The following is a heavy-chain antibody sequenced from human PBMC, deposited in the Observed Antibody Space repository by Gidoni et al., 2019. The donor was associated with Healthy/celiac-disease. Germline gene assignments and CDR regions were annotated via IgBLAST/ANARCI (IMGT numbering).Heavy chain of an antibody. D-gene: IGHD2-2*01. Sequence: QVQLQEPGPGLVKPSGTLSLTCAVSGASLSSSNWWSWVRQPPGKGLEWIGEIYHSGSTNYNPSLKSRVTISVDKSKNQFSLKLSSVTAADTAVYYCARERAPELLSFNAFDIWGQGTMVTVSS. J-gene: IGHJ3*02. V-gene: IGHV4-4*02. CDR1: GASLSSSNW. CDR3: ARERAPELLSFNAFDI. CDR2: IYHSGST.